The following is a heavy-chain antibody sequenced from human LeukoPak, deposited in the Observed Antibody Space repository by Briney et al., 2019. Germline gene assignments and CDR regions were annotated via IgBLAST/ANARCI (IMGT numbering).Heavy chain of an antibody. CDR1: GFTFDDYA. Sequence: GGSLRLSCAASGFTFDDYAMHWVRQAPGKGLEWVSGISWNSGSIGYADSVKGRFTISRDNAKNSLYLQMNSLRAEDTALYYCAKDIELGIAAAGIRGGYYYYGMDVWGQGTTVTVSS. D-gene: IGHD6-13*01. V-gene: IGHV3-9*01. CDR2: ISWNSGSI. J-gene: IGHJ6*02. CDR3: AKDIELGIAAAGIRGGYYYYGMDV.